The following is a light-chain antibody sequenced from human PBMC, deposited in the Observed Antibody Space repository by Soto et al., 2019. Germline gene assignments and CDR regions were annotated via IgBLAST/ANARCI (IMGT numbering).Light chain of an antibody. V-gene: IGKV1-9*01. Sequence: DIQLTQSPSFLSASVGDRVTITCRASQGISSYLAWYQQKPGKAPKLLTYAASTLQSGVPSRFSGSGSGTEFTLTISSLQPEDFATDYCQQLNSYPLTVGGGTKVEIK. CDR3: QQLNSYPLT. CDR2: AAS. J-gene: IGKJ4*01. CDR1: QGISSY.